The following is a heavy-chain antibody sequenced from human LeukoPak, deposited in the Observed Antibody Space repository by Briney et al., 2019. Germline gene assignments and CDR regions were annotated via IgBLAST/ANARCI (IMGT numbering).Heavy chain of an antibody. D-gene: IGHD1-26*01. CDR2: ISSSSSYI. Sequence: GGSLRLSCAASGFTFSSYSMIWVRQAPGKGLEWVSSISSSSSYIYYADSEKGRFTISRDNAKNSLYLQMNSLRAEDTAVYYCARERGIVGAVDAFDIWGQGTMVTVSS. J-gene: IGHJ3*02. V-gene: IGHV3-21*01. CDR3: ARERGIVGAVDAFDI. CDR1: GFTFSSYS.